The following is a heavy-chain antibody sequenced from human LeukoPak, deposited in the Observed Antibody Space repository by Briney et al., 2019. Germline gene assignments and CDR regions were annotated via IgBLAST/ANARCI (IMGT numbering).Heavy chain of an antibody. Sequence: PGGSLRLSCAASGFTFSSYAMSWVRQAPGKGLEWVSAISGSGGSTYYADSVKGRFTISRDNAKNSLYLQMNSLRAEDTAVYYCAREPEMATITLYYYYGMDVWGQGTTVTVSS. J-gene: IGHJ6*02. D-gene: IGHD5-12*01. CDR2: ISGSGGST. V-gene: IGHV3-23*01. CDR1: GFTFSSYA. CDR3: AREPEMATITLYYYYGMDV.